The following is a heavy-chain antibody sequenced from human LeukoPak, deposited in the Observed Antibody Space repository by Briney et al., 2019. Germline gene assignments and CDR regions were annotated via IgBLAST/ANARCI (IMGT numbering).Heavy chain of an antibody. J-gene: IGHJ2*01. CDR1: GGSISSYY. Sequence: SETLSLTCTVSGGSISSYYWSWIRQPPGKGLEWIGYIYYSGSTNYNPSLKSRVTISVDTSKNQFSLKLSSVTAADTAVYYCARIRSVYGGNGDWYFGLWGRGTLVTVSS. CDR3: ARIRSVYGGNGDWYFGL. V-gene: IGHV4-59*01. CDR2: IYYSGST. D-gene: IGHD4-23*01.